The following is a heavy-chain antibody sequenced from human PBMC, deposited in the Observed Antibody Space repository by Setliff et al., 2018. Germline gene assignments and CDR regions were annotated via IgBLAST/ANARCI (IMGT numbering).Heavy chain of an antibody. CDR1: GFTFGDYA. V-gene: IGHV3-49*04. D-gene: IGHD3-3*01. CDR2: IRSKAYGGTT. CDR3: TRARDRSGYWDFDY. Sequence: LSLSCSVSGFTFGDYAMTWVRQAPGKGLEWVGFIRSKAYGGTTEYAASVKGRFTISRDDSKNSLYLQMNSLKTEDTAVYYCTRARDRSGYWDFDYWGQGTLVTVSS. J-gene: IGHJ4*02.